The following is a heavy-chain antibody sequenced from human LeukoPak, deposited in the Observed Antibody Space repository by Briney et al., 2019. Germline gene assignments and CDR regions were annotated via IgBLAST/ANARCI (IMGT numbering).Heavy chain of an antibody. Sequence: ASVKVSCKASGYTCTSYYMHWVRQAPGQGLEWMGIINPSGGDTSYAQKFQGRLTTTRDTSTNTVYMELTSLRSEDTAVYYCAREVMDNLRFDYWGQGTLVTVSS. CDR2: INPSGGDT. J-gene: IGHJ4*02. CDR3: AREVMDNLRFDY. V-gene: IGHV1-46*01. CDR1: GYTCTSYY. D-gene: IGHD1-14*01.